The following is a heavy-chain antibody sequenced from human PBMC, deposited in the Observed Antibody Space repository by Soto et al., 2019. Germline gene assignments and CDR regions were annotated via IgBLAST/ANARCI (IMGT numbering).Heavy chain of an antibody. CDR1: GFTFSSYS. J-gene: IGHJ5*02. Sequence: GGSLRLSCAASGFTFSSYSMNWVRQAPGKGLEWVSSISSSSSYIYYADSVKGRFTISRDNAKNSLYLQMNSLRAEDTAVYYSASQPPSLDKWDDHGFDPWGQGTLVTVSS. V-gene: IGHV3-21*01. CDR2: ISSSSSYI. D-gene: IGHD1-26*01. CDR3: ASQPPSLDKWDDHGFDP.